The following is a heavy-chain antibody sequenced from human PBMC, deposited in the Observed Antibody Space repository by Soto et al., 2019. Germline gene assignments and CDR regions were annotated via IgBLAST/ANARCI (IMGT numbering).Heavy chain of an antibody. D-gene: IGHD1-26*01. J-gene: IGHJ4*02. Sequence: TSETLSLTCTVSGGSIRNSDYYWGWIRQPPGKGLEWIGYVYYSGTTYSHPSLNSRVSISVDTSENQFSLRLTSVTAADTAVYYCVTVNLVGAAYYFDYWGPGTLVTVSS. CDR1: GGSIRNSDYY. CDR2: VYYSGTT. V-gene: IGHV4-30-4*01. CDR3: VTVNLVGAAYYFDY.